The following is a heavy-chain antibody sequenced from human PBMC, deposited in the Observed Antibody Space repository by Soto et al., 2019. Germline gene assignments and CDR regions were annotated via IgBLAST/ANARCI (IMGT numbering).Heavy chain of an antibody. CDR3: AISQRGYQLLIGDC. CDR2: ISTSGSTV. D-gene: IGHD2-2*01. J-gene: IGHJ4*02. Sequence: GGSLRLSCAASGFTFSSYEMNWVRQAPGEGLEWVSYISTSGSTVYYADSVKGRFTISRDNAKNSLYLQMNSLRPEDTAIYYCAISQRGYQLLIGDCWGQGTLVTVSS. CDR1: GFTFSSYE. V-gene: IGHV3-48*03.